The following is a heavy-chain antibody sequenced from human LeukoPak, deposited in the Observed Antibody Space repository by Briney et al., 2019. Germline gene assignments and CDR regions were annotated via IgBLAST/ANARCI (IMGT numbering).Heavy chain of an antibody. CDR3: ASRRGSGWCHH. J-gene: IGHJ5*02. D-gene: IGHD3-10*01. V-gene: IGHV1-8*01. Sequence: ASVKVSCKASGYTFTRYDINWVRQATGQGLEWMGWMNPNSGNPGYAQKFQGRVTMTRNTSISTAYMELSSLRSEGTAVYYCASRRGSGWCHHWGQGTLVTVSS. CDR2: MNPNSGNP. CDR1: GYTFTRYD.